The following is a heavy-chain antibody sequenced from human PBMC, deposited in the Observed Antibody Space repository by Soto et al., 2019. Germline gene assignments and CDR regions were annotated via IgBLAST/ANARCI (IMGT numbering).Heavy chain of an antibody. CDR3: ARHSVATKPYGMDV. J-gene: IGHJ6*01. CDR2: IYPGDSDT. V-gene: IGHV5-51*01. CDR1: GYSCTNYW. Sequence: GESLKISCKGSGYSCTNYWIGWVRQRPGKSLEWMGIIYPGDSDTRYSPSFQGQVTISADTSISTAYLQWSSLKASAPAMYYCARHSVATKPYGMDVWGQGTTVTVSS. D-gene: IGHD5-12*01.